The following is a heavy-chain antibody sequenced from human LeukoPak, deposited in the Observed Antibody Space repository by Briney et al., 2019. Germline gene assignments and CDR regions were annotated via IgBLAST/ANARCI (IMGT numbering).Heavy chain of an antibody. J-gene: IGHJ6*02. CDR1: GFTFSSHA. CDR3: ARGGSSSGAYYYYYGMDV. V-gene: IGHV3-30-3*01. CDR2: ISYDGSNK. D-gene: IGHD6-6*01. Sequence: GGSLRLSCAASGFTFSSHAMHWVRQAPGKGLEWVAVISYDGSNKYYADSVKGRFTISRDNSKNTLYLQMNSLRAEDTAVYYCARGGSSSGAYYYYYGMDVWGQGTTVTVSS.